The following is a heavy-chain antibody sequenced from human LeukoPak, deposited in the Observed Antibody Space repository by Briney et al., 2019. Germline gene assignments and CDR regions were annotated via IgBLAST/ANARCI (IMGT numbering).Heavy chain of an antibody. J-gene: IGHJ4*02. Sequence: PGGSLRLSCAASGFTFSSYGMYWVRQAPGKGLEWVAAIWPDGSYKYYADSVKGRFTISRDNSKNTVYLQMNTLRDEDTALYYCARAVGPFDYWGQGTLVTVSS. CDR3: ARAVGPFDY. CDR1: GFTFSSYG. D-gene: IGHD3-16*01. V-gene: IGHV3-33*01. CDR2: IWPDGSYK.